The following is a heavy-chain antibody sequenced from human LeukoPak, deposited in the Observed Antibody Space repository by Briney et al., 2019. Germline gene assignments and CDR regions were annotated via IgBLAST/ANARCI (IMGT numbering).Heavy chain of an antibody. CDR2: IIPIFGTA. V-gene: IGHV1-69*06. D-gene: IGHD2-15*01. J-gene: IGHJ4*02. CDR1: GGTFSSYA. Sequence: SVKVSCTASGGTFSSYAISWVRQAPGQGLEWMGGIIPIFGTANYAQKFQGRVTITADKSTSTAYMELSSLRSEDTAVYYCARPKNSGGSWAFDYWGQGTLVTVSS. CDR3: ARPKNSGGSWAFDY.